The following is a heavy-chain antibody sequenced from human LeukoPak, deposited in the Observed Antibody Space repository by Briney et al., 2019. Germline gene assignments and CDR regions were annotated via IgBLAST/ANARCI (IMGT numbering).Heavy chain of an antibody. CDR1: GFTVSSNY. D-gene: IGHD3-3*01. V-gene: IGHV3-66*01. Sequence: GSLRLSCAASGFTVSSNYMSWVRQAPGKGLEWVSVIYSGGSTYYADSVKGRFTISRDNSKNTLYLQMNSLRAEDTAVYYCARTAVLRFLESFDYWGQGTLVTVSS. J-gene: IGHJ4*02. CDR2: IYSGGST. CDR3: ARTAVLRFLESFDY.